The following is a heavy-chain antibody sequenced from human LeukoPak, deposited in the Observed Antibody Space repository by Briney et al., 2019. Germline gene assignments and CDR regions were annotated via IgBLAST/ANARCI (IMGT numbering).Heavy chain of an antibody. D-gene: IGHD3-3*01. CDR1: GGSFSGYY. CDR3: ASSLRFLVY. J-gene: IGHJ4*02. V-gene: IGHV4-34*01. Sequence: SETLSLTCAVYGGSFSGYYWSWIRQPPGKGLEWIGEINHSGSTNYNPSLKSRVTISVDTSKNQFSLKLSSVTAADTAVYYCASSLRFLVYWGQGTLVTVSS. CDR2: INHSGST.